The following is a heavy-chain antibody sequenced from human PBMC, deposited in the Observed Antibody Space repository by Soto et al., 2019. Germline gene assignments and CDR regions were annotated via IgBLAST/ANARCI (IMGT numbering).Heavy chain of an antibody. D-gene: IGHD6-6*01. CDR3: ARPGSIAARD. Sequence: TLSLTCTVSGGSISSSSYYWGWIRQPPGKGLEWIGSIYYSGSTYYNPSLKSRVTISVDTSKNQFSLKLSSVTAADTAVYYCARPGSIAARDWGQGTLVTVSS. CDR2: IYYSGST. V-gene: IGHV4-39*01. J-gene: IGHJ4*02. CDR1: GGSISSSSYY.